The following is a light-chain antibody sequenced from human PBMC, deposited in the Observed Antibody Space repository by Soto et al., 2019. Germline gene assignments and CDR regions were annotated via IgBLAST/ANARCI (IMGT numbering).Light chain of an antibody. CDR1: QSISSW. CDR3: QQFNNYPWT. CDR2: KAS. V-gene: IGKV1-5*03. Sequence: DIQMTQSPSTLSASVGDRVTITCRASQSISSWLAWYQQKPGKAPKLLIYKASSLESGVPSRFSGSGSGTEFTLTISSLQPDDFATYYYQQFNNYPWTFGQGTRGEIK. J-gene: IGKJ1*01.